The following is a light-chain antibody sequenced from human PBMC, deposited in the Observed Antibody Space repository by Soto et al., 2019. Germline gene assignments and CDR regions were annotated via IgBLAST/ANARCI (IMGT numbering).Light chain of an antibody. J-gene: IGKJ1*01. CDR2: GAS. CDR1: QSVSSSY. CDR3: QQYGSSPTGT. V-gene: IGKV3-20*01. Sequence: EIELTQSPGTLSLSPGERATLSCRASQSVSSSYLAWYQQKPGQAPRLLIYGASSRATGIPDRFSGSGSGTDFTLTISRLEPEDFAVYYCQQYGSSPTGTFGQGTKVEIK.